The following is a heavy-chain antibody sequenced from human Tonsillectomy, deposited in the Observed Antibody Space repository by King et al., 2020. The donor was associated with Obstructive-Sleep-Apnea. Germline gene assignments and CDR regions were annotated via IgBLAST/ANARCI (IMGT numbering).Heavy chain of an antibody. CDR1: GFTFGDYA. J-gene: IGHJ4*02. Sequence: VQLVESGGGLVQPGRSLRLSCTASGFTFGDYAMSWFRQAPGKGLDGVGFIRSKAYGGITEYAASVKGRFTISRDDSKSIAYLQMNSLKTEDTAVYYCTNLGGYYYDSSGYYDYWGQGTLVTVSS. D-gene: IGHD3-22*01. CDR2: IRSKAYGGIT. CDR3: TNLGGYYYDSSGYYDY. V-gene: IGHV3-49*03.